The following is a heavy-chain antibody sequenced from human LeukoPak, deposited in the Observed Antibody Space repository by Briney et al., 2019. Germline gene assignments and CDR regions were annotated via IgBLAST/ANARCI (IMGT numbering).Heavy chain of an antibody. CDR3: ARSRPLRTRFYYYYGMDV. D-gene: IGHD3-10*01. Sequence: ASVKVSCKASGGTFSSYAISWVRQAPGQGLEWMGGIIPIFGTANYAQKFQGRVTITADESTSTAYMELSSLRSEDTAVYCCARSRPLRTRFYYYYGMDVWGQGTTVTVSS. V-gene: IGHV1-69*13. CDR1: GGTFSSYA. J-gene: IGHJ6*02. CDR2: IIPIFGTA.